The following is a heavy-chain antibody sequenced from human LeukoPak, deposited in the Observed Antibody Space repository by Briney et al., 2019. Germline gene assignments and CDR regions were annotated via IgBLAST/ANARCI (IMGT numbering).Heavy chain of an antibody. J-gene: IGHJ3*02. Sequence: ASVKVSCKASGYTFTSYGISWVRQAPGQGLEWMGWISAYNGNTNYAQKLQGEVTMTTDTSTSTAYMELRSLRSDDTAVYYCARDNYYDSSGYYFGAFDIWGQGTMVTVSS. V-gene: IGHV1-18*01. CDR1: GYTFTSYG. CDR2: ISAYNGNT. CDR3: ARDNYYDSSGYYFGAFDI. D-gene: IGHD3-22*01.